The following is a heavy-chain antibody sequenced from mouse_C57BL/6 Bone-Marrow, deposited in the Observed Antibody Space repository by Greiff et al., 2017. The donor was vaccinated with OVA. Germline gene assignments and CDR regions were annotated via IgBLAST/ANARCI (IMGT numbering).Heavy chain of an antibody. CDR1: GFNIKDDY. Sequence: VQLQQSGAELVRPGASVKLSCTASGFNIKDDYMHWVKQRPEQGLEWIGWIDPENGDTEYASKFQGKATITADKSSSTAYMQLSSLTSEDSAVYYCARSPYYFDYWGQGTTLTVSS. V-gene: IGHV14-4*01. CDR3: ARSPYYFDY. CDR2: IDPENGDT. J-gene: IGHJ2*01.